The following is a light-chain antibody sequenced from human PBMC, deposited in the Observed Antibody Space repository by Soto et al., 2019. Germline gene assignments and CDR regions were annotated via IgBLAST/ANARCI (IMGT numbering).Light chain of an antibody. Sequence: EIVMAQSPGTLSVSPAESATLSCRASQSVRTNLAWYRQKPSQSPRLLIYGASTRATVISERFSGSESGTECTLTISSLQSEDFAVYYCQQYHEWPLTFGGGTKVEIK. CDR2: GAS. J-gene: IGKJ4*01. V-gene: IGKV3-15*01. CDR1: QSVRTN. CDR3: QQYHEWPLT.